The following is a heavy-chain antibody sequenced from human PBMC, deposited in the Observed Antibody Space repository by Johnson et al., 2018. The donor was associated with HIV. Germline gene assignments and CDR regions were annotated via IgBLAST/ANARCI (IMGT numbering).Heavy chain of an antibody. CDR3: ARSGPNWAFDF. J-gene: IGHJ3*01. V-gene: IGHV3-74*02. Sequence: MQLVESGGGLVQPGGSLILSCAASGFTFSSYWMHWVRQAPVKGLVWVSRISSDGSSTYYADSVKGRFTISRDNAKNTMFVQMNSLRAEDTAVYYCARSGPNWAFDFWGQGTMVTVSS. CDR2: ISSDGSST. D-gene: IGHD1-1*01. CDR1: GFTFSSYW.